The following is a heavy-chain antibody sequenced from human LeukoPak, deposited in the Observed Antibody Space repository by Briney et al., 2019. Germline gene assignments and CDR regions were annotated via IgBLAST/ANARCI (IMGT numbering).Heavy chain of an antibody. CDR3: GRDDGSGSLDY. J-gene: IGHJ4*02. Sequence: RPGGSLRLSCAASGFTFDDYGMSWVRQAPGKGLEWVSGINWNGGSTGYADSVKGRFTISRDNAKNSLYLQMNSLRAEGTALYYCGRDDGSGSLDYWGQGTLVTVSS. CDR1: GFTFDDYG. V-gene: IGHV3-20*04. D-gene: IGHD3-10*01. CDR2: INWNGGST.